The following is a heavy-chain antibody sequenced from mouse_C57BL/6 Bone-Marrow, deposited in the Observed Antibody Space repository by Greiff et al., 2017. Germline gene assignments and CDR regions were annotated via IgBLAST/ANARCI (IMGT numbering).Heavy chain of an antibody. Sequence: QVQLQQSGAELVRPGTSVKLSCKASGYTFTSYWMHWVKQRPGQGLEWIGVIDPSDSYTNYNQKFKGKATLTVDTSSSTAYMQLSSLTSEDSAVYYCASRSDYYGSRGYYFDYWGQGTTLTVSS. CDR3: ASRSDYYGSRGYYFDY. CDR1: GYTFTSYW. J-gene: IGHJ2*01. V-gene: IGHV1-59*01. D-gene: IGHD1-1*01. CDR2: IDPSDSYT.